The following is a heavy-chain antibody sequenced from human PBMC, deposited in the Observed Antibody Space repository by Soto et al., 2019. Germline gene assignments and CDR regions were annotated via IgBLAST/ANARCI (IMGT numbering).Heavy chain of an antibody. CDR3: TGLWFGEIYNY. V-gene: IGHV3-15*07. CDR1: GFSFKNAW. Sequence: EVELVESGGGLVKPGGSLTLSCAASGFSFKNAWMNWVRQAPGKGLEWVGRIKNKNDGGTTDYAAFVKGRFTISRDASENTLYLHMNGLKTEDTGVYFCTGLWFGEIYNYWGQGSLVTASS. CDR2: IKNKNDGGTT. J-gene: IGHJ4*01. D-gene: IGHD3-10*01.